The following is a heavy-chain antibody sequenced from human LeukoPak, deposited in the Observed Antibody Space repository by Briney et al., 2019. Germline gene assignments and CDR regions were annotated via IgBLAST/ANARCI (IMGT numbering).Heavy chain of an antibody. V-gene: IGHV3-23*01. CDR2: ISGSGGST. J-gene: IGHJ1*01. Sequence: GGSLRLSCAASGFTFSSYAMSCVRQAPGKGLEWVSAISGSGGSTYYADSVKGRFTISRDNSKNTLYLQMNSLRAEDTAVYYCANLIAAAGTFFQHWGQGTLVTVSS. D-gene: IGHD6-13*01. CDR3: ANLIAAAGTFFQH. CDR1: GFTFSSYA.